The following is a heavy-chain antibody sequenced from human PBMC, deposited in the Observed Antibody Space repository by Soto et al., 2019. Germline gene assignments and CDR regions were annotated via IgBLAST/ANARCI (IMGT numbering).Heavy chain of an antibody. Sequence: QVQLVQSGAEVKKPGASVKVSCKASGYTFTGYYMHWVRQAPGQGLEWVGWINPNSGGTNYAQKFQGWVTMTRDTSISTAYMELSRLRSDDTAVYYCARDGGVVVPAAIGMDVWGQGTTVTVSS. CDR3: ARDGGVVVPAAIGMDV. CDR1: GYTFTGYY. J-gene: IGHJ6*02. D-gene: IGHD2-2*01. V-gene: IGHV1-2*04. CDR2: INPNSGGT.